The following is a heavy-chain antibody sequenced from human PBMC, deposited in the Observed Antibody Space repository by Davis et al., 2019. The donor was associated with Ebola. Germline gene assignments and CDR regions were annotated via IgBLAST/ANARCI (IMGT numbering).Heavy chain of an antibody. CDR3: TKGSGSYLYYALDV. J-gene: IGHJ6*02. V-gene: IGHV3-9*01. Sequence: PGGSLRLSCAASGFIFDDYAMTWVRQAPGKGLEWVSSISWNSGSIAYADSLKARFTISRDNTKKSLYLQMNILRPEDTALYYCTKGSGSYLYYALDVWGQGTTVTVSS. CDR2: ISWNSGSI. D-gene: IGHD3-10*01. CDR1: GFIFDDYA.